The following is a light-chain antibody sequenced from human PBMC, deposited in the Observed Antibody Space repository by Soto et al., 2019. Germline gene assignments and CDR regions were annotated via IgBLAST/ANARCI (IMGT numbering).Light chain of an antibody. Sequence: DIVMTQSPDSLAVSLGERATINCKSSQSVLYSSNNKNYLAWYQQKPGQPPKLLIYWASTRESGVPDRFSGSGSGTDFTLTISSLQAEAVAVYYCQQYYSTPYTFGQGTNLEIK. CDR2: WAS. CDR1: QSVLYSSNNKNY. CDR3: QQYYSTPYT. J-gene: IGKJ2*01. V-gene: IGKV4-1*01.